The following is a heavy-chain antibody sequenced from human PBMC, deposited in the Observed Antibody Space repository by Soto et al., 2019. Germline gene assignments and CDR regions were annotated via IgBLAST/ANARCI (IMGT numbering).Heavy chain of an antibody. CDR3: ARGPGDSSGSYYFDY. J-gene: IGHJ4*02. D-gene: IGHD3-22*01. Sequence: QVQLQQWGAGLLKPSETLSLTCAVYGGSFSGYYWSWIRQPPGKGLEWIGEINHSGSTNYNPSLKSRVTIXXDXSXXQFALKLSSVTAADTAVYYCARGPGDSSGSYYFDYWGQGTLVTVSS. CDR1: GGSFSGYY. V-gene: IGHV4-34*01. CDR2: INHSGST.